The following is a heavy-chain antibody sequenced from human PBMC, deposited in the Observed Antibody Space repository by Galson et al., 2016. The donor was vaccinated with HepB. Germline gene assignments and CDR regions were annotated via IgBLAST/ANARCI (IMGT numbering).Heavy chain of an antibody. D-gene: IGHD3-3*01. Sequence: SLRLSCAASGSTFSRHWMYWVRQAPGKGLVWVSQINSDGSNINYADSVKGRFTISRDNADNTLYLQMNSPRGDDTAVYYCSTLRDFWSGWGQGTLVTVSP. J-gene: IGHJ4*02. V-gene: IGHV3-74*01. CDR1: GSTFSRHW. CDR3: STLRDFWSG. CDR2: INSDGSNI.